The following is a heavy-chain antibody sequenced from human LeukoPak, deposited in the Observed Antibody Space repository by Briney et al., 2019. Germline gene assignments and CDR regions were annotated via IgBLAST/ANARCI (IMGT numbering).Heavy chain of an antibody. Sequence: ASVKVSCKASGYTFTDYFMQWVRQAPGQGLEWMGWINTNGGATLYAQKFQGRVTMTRDTSSSTASMELSSLRSEDTAVYYCASLQQLAEKGADYYYYYYMDVWGKGTTVTVSS. D-gene: IGHD6-6*01. J-gene: IGHJ6*03. CDR3: ASLQQLAEKGADYYYYYYMDV. CDR2: INTNGGAT. CDR1: GYTFTDYF. V-gene: IGHV1-2*02.